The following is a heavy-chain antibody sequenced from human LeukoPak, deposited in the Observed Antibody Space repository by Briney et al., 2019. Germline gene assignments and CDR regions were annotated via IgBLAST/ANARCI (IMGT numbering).Heavy chain of an antibody. D-gene: IGHD3-10*01. Sequence: ASVKVSFKSSGYSFTFYYMHWVRHAHGPGLEREGWIKLNSGGTNYSQKFHGRVTMTRDTSISTAYMELSRLRSDDAAVYYCARLNGFGSGSYYEDDYWGQGTLVTVSS. CDR2: IKLNSGGT. CDR1: GYSFTFYY. J-gene: IGHJ4*02. CDR3: ARLNGFGSGSYYEDDY. V-gene: IGHV1-2*02.